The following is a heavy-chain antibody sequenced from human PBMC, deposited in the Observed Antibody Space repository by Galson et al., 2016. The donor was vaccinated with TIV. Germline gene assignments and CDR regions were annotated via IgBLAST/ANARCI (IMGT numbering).Heavy chain of an antibody. Sequence: SLRLSCAASGFTLSSYWMIWVRLAPGRGLEWVANIHRDGSEEYYMDSVKGRFTISSDNTRNSLYLQMNSLRDEDSAVYYCARGGSIVAVVPATWGQGTLVTVSS. V-gene: IGHV3-7*01. D-gene: IGHD2-15*01. J-gene: IGHJ4*02. CDR3: ARGGSIVAVVPAT. CDR2: IHRDGSEE. CDR1: GFTLSSYW.